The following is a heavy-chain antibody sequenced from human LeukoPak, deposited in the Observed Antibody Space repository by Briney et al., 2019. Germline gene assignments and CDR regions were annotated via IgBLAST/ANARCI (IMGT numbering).Heavy chain of an antibody. CDR3: ARELWFGERGPYFDY. V-gene: IGHV1-3*01. CDR2: INAGNGNT. Sequence: ASVKVSCKASGYTFTSYAMHRVRQAPGQRLEWMGWINAGNGNTKYSQKFQGRVTITRDTSASTAYMELSSLRSEDTAVYYCARELWFGERGPYFDYWGQGTLVTVSS. CDR1: GYTFTSYA. D-gene: IGHD3-10*01. J-gene: IGHJ4*02.